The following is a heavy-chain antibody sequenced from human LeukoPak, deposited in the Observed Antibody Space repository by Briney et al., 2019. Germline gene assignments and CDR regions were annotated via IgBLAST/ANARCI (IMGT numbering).Heavy chain of an antibody. CDR2: IYSSGST. CDR1: GSSNSNYY. CDR3: AREGGDSSSWHEGTPFDY. J-gene: IGHJ4*02. Sequence: KTSETRSLTCIVSGSSNSNYYWSWIRQPAGKGLEWIGRIYSSGSTNYNPSLKSRVTMSLDTSKNQFSLKLSSVTAADTAVYYCAREGGDSSSWHEGTPFDYWGQGTLVTVSS. D-gene: IGHD6-13*01. V-gene: IGHV4-4*07.